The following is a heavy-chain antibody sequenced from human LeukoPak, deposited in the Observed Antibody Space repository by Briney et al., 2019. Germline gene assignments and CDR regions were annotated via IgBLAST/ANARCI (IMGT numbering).Heavy chain of an antibody. V-gene: IGHV3-48*04. J-gene: IGHJ6*02. Sequence: GGSLRLSCAASGFTFSSYSMNWVRQAPGKGLEWVSYISSSSSTIFYADSVKGRFTISRDNAKNSLYLQINSLRAEDTAVYYCARDFRQLVGPNYYYYGMDVWGQGTTVTVSS. CDR2: ISSSSSTI. D-gene: IGHD6-13*01. CDR1: GFTFSSYS. CDR3: ARDFRQLVGPNYYYYGMDV.